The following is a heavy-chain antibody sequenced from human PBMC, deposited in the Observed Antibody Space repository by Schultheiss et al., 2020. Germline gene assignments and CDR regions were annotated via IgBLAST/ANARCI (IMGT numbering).Heavy chain of an antibody. CDR1: GGSISSSNW. J-gene: IGHJ6*02. D-gene: IGHD2-2*01. V-gene: IGHV4-4*02. CDR2: IYHSGST. Sequence: SETLSLTCAVSGGSISSSNWWSWVRQPPGKGLEWIGEIYHSGSTNYNPSLKSRVTMSVDKSNSQFSLKLTSVTAADTAVYYCARDGRVVVPAAQYYYYYGMDVWGQGTTVTVSS. CDR3: ARDGRVVVPAAQYYYYYGMDV.